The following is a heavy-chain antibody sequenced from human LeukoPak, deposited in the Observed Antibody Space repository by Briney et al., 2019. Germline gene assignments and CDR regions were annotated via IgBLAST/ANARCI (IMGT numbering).Heavy chain of an antibody. J-gene: IGHJ4*02. Sequence: GGSLRLSCAASGFTFSSYWMSWVRQAPGKGLEWVANIKQDGSEKNYVDSVKGRFTISRDNSKNTLYLQMNSLRAEDTAVYYCAKDPSGYSSSWRREPLYYFDYWGQGTLVTVSS. D-gene: IGHD6-13*01. V-gene: IGHV3-7*01. CDR1: GFTFSSYW. CDR3: AKDPSGYSSSWRREPLYYFDY. CDR2: IKQDGSEK.